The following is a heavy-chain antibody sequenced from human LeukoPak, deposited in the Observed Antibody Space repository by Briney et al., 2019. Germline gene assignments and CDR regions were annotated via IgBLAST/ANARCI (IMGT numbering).Heavy chain of an antibody. CDR1: GFTVSSNY. CDR2: INHSGST. Sequence: PGGSLRLSCAASGFTVSSNYMSWIRQPPGKGLEWIGEINHSGSTNYNPSLKSRVTISVDTSKNQFSLKLSSVTAADAAVYYCARFGLQLRASYFQHWGQGTLVTVSS. V-gene: IGHV4-34*01. J-gene: IGHJ1*01. CDR3: ARFGLQLRASYFQH. D-gene: IGHD5-24*01.